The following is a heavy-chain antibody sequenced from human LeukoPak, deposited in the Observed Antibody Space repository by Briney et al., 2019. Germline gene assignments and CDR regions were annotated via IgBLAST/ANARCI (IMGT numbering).Heavy chain of an antibody. Sequence: GGSLRLSCAASGFTFSSYDMHWVRQATGKGLEWVSAIGTAGDTYYPGSVKGRFTISRENAKNSLYLQMNSLRAGDTAVYYCARGHRPQAGAAYYFDYWGQGTLVTVSS. D-gene: IGHD6-19*01. V-gene: IGHV3-13*01. J-gene: IGHJ4*02. CDR2: IGTAGDT. CDR3: ARGHRPQAGAAYYFDY. CDR1: GFTFSSYD.